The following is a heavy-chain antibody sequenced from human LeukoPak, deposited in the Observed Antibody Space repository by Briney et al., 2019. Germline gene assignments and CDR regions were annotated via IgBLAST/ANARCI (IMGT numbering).Heavy chain of an antibody. CDR3: ARALYYYDSSSYYFDY. V-gene: IGHV4-59*12. J-gene: IGHJ4*02. Sequence: SETLSLTCTVSGGSISSYYWSWIRQPPGKGLEWIGYIYHSGSTYYNPSLKSRVTISVDRSKNQFSLKLSSVTAADTAVYYCARALYYYDSSSYYFDYWGQGTLVTVSS. D-gene: IGHD3-22*01. CDR1: GGSISSYY. CDR2: IYHSGST.